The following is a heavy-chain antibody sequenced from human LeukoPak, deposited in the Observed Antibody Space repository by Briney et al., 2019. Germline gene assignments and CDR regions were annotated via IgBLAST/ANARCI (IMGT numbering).Heavy chain of an antibody. V-gene: IGHV3-30*02. CDR1: GFTFSTYG. D-gene: IGHD4-17*01. CDR3: AKDRDYGDYPSAYYYYMDV. CDR2: IRYDGTNK. J-gene: IGHJ6*03. Sequence: GGSLRLSCAASGFTFSTYGIHWVRQAPGKGPEWGAFIRYDGTNKWYADSVKGRFTISRDNSKNMLYLQMNSLRAEDTAVYHCAKDRDYGDYPSAYYYYMDVWGKGTTVTVSS.